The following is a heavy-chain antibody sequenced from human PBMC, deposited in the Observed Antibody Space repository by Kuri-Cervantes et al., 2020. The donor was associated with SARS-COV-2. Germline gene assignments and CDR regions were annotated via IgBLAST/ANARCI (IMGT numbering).Heavy chain of an antibody. Sequence: GSLRLSCAVSGYSISSGYYWGWIRQPPGKGLEWIGSIYHSGSTYYNPSLKSRVTISVDTSKNQFSLKLSSVTAADTAVYYCARDGIPNKGLWLGYYYGMDVWGQGPTVTVSS. CDR2: IYHSGST. CDR1: GYSISSGYY. J-gene: IGHJ6*02. D-gene: IGHD5-18*01. CDR3: ARDGIPNKGLWLGYYYGMDV. V-gene: IGHV4-38-2*02.